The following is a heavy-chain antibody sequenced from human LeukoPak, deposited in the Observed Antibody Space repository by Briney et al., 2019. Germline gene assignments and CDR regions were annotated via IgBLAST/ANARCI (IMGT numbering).Heavy chain of an antibody. CDR2: ISSNGGST. J-gene: IGHJ4*02. V-gene: IGHV3-64*01. Sequence: GGSLRLSCAASGFTFSSYAMHWVRQAPGKGPEYVSAISSNGGSTYYANSVKGRFTISRDNSKNTLYLQMGSLRAEDMAVYYCARDSKASYCGGDCYSHLFDYWGQGTLVTVSS. CDR3: ARDSKASYCGGDCYSHLFDY. D-gene: IGHD2-21*02. CDR1: GFTFSSYA.